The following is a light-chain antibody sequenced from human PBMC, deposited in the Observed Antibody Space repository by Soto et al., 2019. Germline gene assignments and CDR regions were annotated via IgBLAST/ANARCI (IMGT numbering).Light chain of an antibody. CDR1: QGMNSH. J-gene: IGKJ5*01. V-gene: IGKV1-9*01. Sequence: DIQLTQSPSFLSASVGDRVTIACRASQGMNSHLAWYQQKPGKAPKVVIYATSTLQSGVPSRFSGSGSGTDFTLTISSLQPEDFAVYYCQQLNSSPITFGQGTRLEIK. CDR2: ATS. CDR3: QQLNSSPIT.